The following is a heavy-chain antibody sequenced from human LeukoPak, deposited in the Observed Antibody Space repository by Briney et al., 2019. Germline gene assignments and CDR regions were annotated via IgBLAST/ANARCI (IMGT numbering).Heavy chain of an antibody. V-gene: IGHV1-46*01. CDR3: ARDNSVGDYAWWFDP. CDR2: INPSGSST. CDR1: GFIFSSYG. J-gene: IGHJ5*02. D-gene: IGHD1-26*01. Sequence: PGGSLRLSCAASGFIFSSYGMHWVRQAPGQGLEWMGLINPSGSSTIYTQKFQGRVTMTRDMSTSTDYMELSSLRSEDTAVYYCARDNSVGDYAWWFDPWGQGTLVTVSS.